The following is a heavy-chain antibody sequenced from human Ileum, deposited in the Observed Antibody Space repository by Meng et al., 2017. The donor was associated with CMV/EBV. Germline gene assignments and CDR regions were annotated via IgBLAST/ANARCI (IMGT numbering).Heavy chain of an antibody. CDR2: IYTSGTT. CDR1: ADSISSGRYY. D-gene: IGHD3-10*01. V-gene: IGHV4-61*02. J-gene: IGHJ4*02. CDR3: ARNYGSGNWNFFHY. Sequence: QLQLKESGPGLVKPSETLSLTCTVSADSISSGRYYWGWIRQPAGKGLEWIAHIYTSGTTNYNPSLKSRVTMSVDTSRNQFSLKLTSVTAADTAVYYCARNYGSGNWNFFHYWGQGTLVTVSS.